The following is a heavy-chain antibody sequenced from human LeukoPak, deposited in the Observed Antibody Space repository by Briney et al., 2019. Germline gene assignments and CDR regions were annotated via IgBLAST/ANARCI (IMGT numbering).Heavy chain of an antibody. J-gene: IGHJ4*02. Sequence: GASAKVSCKASGYTFTGYYMHWVRQAPGQGLEWMGWINPNSGGTNYAQKFQGRVTMTRDTSISTAYMELSRLRSDDTAVYYCARDHRHRREPPNYWGQGTLVTVSS. CDR1: GYTFTGYY. D-gene: IGHD1-14*01. CDR3: ARDHRHRREPPNY. CDR2: INPNSGGT. V-gene: IGHV1-2*02.